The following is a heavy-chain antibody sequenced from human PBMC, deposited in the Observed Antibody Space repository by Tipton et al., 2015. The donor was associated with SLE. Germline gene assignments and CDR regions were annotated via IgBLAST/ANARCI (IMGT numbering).Heavy chain of an antibody. D-gene: IGHD6-13*01. Sequence: SLRLSCAASGFNVGDYAMHWVRRAPGKGLEWVSGISWYGDDIQYADSVKGRFTISRDNAKNSLYLQLNSLRPDDTALYYCAKDKGTSWVNGFDIWGQGTVVTVSS. CDR1: GFNVGDYA. CDR2: ISWYGDDI. CDR3: AKDKGTSWVNGFDI. V-gene: IGHV3-9*01. J-gene: IGHJ3*02.